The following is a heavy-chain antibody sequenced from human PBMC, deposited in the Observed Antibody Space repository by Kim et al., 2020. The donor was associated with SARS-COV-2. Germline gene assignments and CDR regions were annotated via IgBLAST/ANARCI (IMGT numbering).Heavy chain of an antibody. CDR1: GFTFSSYG. Sequence: GGSLRLSCAASGFTFSSYGMHWVRQAPGKGLEWVAAISYDGSNKYYADSVKGRFTISRDNSKNTLYLQMNSLRAEDTAVYYCAKDIEGITMIVVVIPYYYYGMDVLGQGTTVTVSS. J-gene: IGHJ6*01. CDR3: AKDIEGITMIVVVIPYYYYGMDV. CDR2: ISYDGSNK. V-gene: IGHV3-30*18. D-gene: IGHD3-22*01.